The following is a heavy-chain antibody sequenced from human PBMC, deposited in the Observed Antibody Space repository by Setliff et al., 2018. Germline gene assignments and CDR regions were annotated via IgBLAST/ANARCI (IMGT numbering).Heavy chain of an antibody. CDR3: ARGTAAGTHYYYGMDV. CDR2: MNPNSGNT. D-gene: IGHD6-13*01. J-gene: IGHJ6*02. V-gene: IGHV1-8*01. Sequence: ASVKVSCKASGYTFTSYDINWVRQATGQGLEWMGWMNPNSGNTGYARKFQGRVTMTRNTSISTAYMELSSLRSEDTAVYYCARGTAAGTHYYYGMDVWGQGTTVTVSS. CDR1: GYTFTSYD.